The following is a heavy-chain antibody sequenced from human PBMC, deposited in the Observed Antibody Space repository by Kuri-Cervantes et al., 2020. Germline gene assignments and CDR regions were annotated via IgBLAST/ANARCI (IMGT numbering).Heavy chain of an antibody. V-gene: IGHV3-21*01. Sequence: GESLKISCAASGITFSSYSMNWVRQAPGKGLEWVSSISSSSSYIYYAYSVKGRLTISRDNAKNSMYLQMNSLRAEDTAVYYCARVAGITIFGVVTRDWFDPWGQGTLVTVSS. CDR3: ARVAGITIFGVVTRDWFDP. CDR1: GITFSSYS. J-gene: IGHJ5*02. D-gene: IGHD3-3*01. CDR2: ISSSSSYI.